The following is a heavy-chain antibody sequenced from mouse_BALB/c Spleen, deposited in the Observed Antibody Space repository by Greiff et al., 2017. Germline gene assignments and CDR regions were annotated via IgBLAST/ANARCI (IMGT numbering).Heavy chain of an antibody. D-gene: IGHD2-4*01. CDR1: GFAFSSYD. V-gene: IGHV5-12-1*01. CDR3: AREGYDYDGAWFAY. Sequence: EVQVVESGGGLVKPGGSLKLSCAASGFAFSSYDMSWVRQTPEKRLEWVAYISSGGGSTYYPDTVKGRFTISRDNAKNTLYLQMSSLKSEDTAMYYCAREGYDYDGAWFAYWGQGTLVTVSA. CDR2: ISSGGGST. J-gene: IGHJ3*01.